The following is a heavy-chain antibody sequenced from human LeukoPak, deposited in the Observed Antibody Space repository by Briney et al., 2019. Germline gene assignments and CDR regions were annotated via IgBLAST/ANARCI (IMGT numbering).Heavy chain of an antibody. Sequence: SQTLSLTGTVSGGSISSSSYYWGWLRQPPGKGVEWIGSIYYSGSAYYNPSLKSRVTISVDTSKNHFSLKLSSVTAADTAVYYCARQGSVAYCSSTSCPRGAFDIWGQGTMVTVSS. J-gene: IGHJ3*02. CDR3: ARQGSVAYCSSTSCPRGAFDI. CDR1: GGSISSSSYY. V-gene: IGHV4-39*01. CDR2: IYYSGSA. D-gene: IGHD2-2*01.